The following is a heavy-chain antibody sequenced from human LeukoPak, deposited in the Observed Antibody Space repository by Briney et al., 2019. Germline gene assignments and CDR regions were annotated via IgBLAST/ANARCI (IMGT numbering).Heavy chain of an antibody. J-gene: IGHJ3*02. Sequence: GGSLRLSCAASGFTFSSYAMSWVRQAPGKGLEWVSAISGSGDRTHYADSVKGRFTISRDNANNTLNLQMSSLRAEDTAVYYCAKERWVQSGDFDIWGQGTMVTVSS. V-gene: IGHV3-23*01. CDR3: AKERWVQSGDFDI. CDR2: ISGSGDRT. CDR1: GFTFSSYA. D-gene: IGHD5-24*01.